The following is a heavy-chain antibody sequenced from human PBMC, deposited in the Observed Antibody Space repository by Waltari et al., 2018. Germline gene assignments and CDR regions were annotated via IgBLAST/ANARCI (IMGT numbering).Heavy chain of an antibody. CDR3: ASHLEDFYYSMDV. Sequence: EVQLVESGGGLVKPGGSLRLSCVASGFSFNADTMNWVRHTPEKGLAWVSSIGSSSTYTYYADSVKGRFTISRDNAANSRHLEMNALRPEDTAVYYCASHLEDFYYSMDVWGKGTTVTVSS. CDR1: GFSFNADT. V-gene: IGHV3-21*06. CDR2: IGSSSTYT. J-gene: IGHJ6*03.